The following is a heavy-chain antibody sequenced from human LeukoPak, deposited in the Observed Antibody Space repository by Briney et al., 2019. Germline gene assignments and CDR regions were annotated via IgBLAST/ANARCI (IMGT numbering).Heavy chain of an antibody. J-gene: IGHJ4*02. V-gene: IGHV1-2*02. CDR2: INPNSGGT. D-gene: IGHD2-2*01. Sequence: ASVKVSCKASGYTFTGYYMHWVRQAPGQGLEWMGWINPNSGGTNYAQKFQGRVTMTRDTSISTAYMELSRLRSDDTAVYYCARARALYCSSTSCYYSRWGQGTLVTVSS. CDR1: GYTFTGYY. CDR3: ARARALYCSSTSCYYSR.